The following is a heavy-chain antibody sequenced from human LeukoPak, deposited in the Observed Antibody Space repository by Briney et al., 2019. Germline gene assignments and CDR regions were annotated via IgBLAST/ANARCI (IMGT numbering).Heavy chain of an antibody. Sequence: GGSLRLSCAASGFTFSSYGMHWVRQAPGKGLEWVAVISYDGSNKYYADSVKGRFTISRDNSKNTLYLQMNSLRAEDTAVYYCANARFGDLTYGMDVWGQGTTVTVSS. CDR3: ANARFGDLTYGMDV. D-gene: IGHD3-10*01. CDR1: GFTFSSYG. J-gene: IGHJ6*02. V-gene: IGHV3-30*18. CDR2: ISYDGSNK.